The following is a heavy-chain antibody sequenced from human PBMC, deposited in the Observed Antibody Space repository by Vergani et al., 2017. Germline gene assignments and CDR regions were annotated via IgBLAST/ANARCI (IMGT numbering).Heavy chain of an antibody. CDR1: GYTFTSYG. D-gene: IGHD2-2*01. Sequence: QVQLVQAGAEVKKPGASVKVSCKASGYTFTSYGISWVRQAPGQGLEWMGWISAYNGNTNYAQKLQGRVTMTTDTSTSTAYMELRSLRSDDTAVYYCVGDPDIVEVPVAPYYYSYCGMDVWGQGTMVTVSS. CDR2: ISAYNGNT. J-gene: IGHJ6*02. CDR3: VGDPDIVEVPVAPYYYSYCGMDV. V-gene: IGHV1-18*04.